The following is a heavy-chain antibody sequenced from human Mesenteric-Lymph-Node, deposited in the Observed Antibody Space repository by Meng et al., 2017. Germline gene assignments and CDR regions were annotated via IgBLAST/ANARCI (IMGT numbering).Heavy chain of an antibody. Sequence: GGSLRLSCAVSGFTFSSYSMNWVRQAPGKGLEWVSSISSSSSYIYYADSVKGRFTISRDNAKNSLYLQMYSLRAEDTAVYYCARGLYYYDSSGLSLYAFDIWGQGTMVTVSS. V-gene: IGHV3-21*01. CDR2: ISSSSSYI. D-gene: IGHD3-22*01. J-gene: IGHJ3*02. CDR1: GFTFSSYS. CDR3: ARGLYYYDSSGLSLYAFDI.